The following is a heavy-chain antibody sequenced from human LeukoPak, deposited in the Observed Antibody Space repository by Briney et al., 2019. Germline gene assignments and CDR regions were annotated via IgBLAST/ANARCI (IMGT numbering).Heavy chain of an antibody. Sequence: PGGSLRLSCAASGFTFSSYSMNWVRQAPGKGLEWVGRIKSKTDGGTTDYAAPVKGRFTISRDDSKNTLYLQMNSLKTEDTAVYYCTTRDSSSWYFAGYWGQGTLVTVSS. D-gene: IGHD6-13*01. CDR3: TTRDSSSWYFAGY. J-gene: IGHJ4*02. V-gene: IGHV3-15*01. CDR1: GFTFSSYS. CDR2: IKSKTDGGTT.